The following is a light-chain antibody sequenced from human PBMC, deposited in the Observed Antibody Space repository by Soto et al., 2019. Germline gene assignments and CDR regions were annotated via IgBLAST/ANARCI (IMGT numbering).Light chain of an antibody. J-gene: IGLJ2*01. V-gene: IGLV1-40*01. CDR2: VNS. Sequence: QYVLSQPPSVSGAPGQRVTISCTGSSSNIGAGYDVHWYQQLPGTAPKLLIYVNSNRPSGVPDRFTGSKSGTSASLAITGLQAEDEADYYCQSYDSSLSAVVFGGGTKVPVL. CDR1: SSNIGAGYD. CDR3: QSYDSSLSAVV.